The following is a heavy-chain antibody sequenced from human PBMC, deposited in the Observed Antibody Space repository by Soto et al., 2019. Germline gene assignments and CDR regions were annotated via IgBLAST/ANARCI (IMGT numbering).Heavy chain of an antibody. CDR2: IPVIGERR. Sequence: GGSLRLSCAASGFTFSSYGMSWVRQAPGRGLEWVAGIPVIGERRYYADSVKGRFTISRDNAKNTLYLQMNSLRVEDAAVYFCAREGDRYGTVCFDYWGQGTLVTVSS. D-gene: IGHD1-1*01. CDR1: GFTFSSYG. J-gene: IGHJ4*02. CDR3: AREGDRYGTVCFDY. V-gene: IGHV3-23*01.